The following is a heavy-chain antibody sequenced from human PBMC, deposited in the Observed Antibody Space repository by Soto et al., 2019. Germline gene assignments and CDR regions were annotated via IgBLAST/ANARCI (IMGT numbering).Heavy chain of an antibody. CDR3: EKGGSGYTWFNEF. V-gene: IGHV1-69*01. D-gene: IGHD3-22*01. CDR2: IIPVFQTA. J-gene: IGHJ4*02. CDR1: GGLFSSYP. Sequence: QEQLVQSGAAVKKPGSSVKVSCKASGGLFSSYPISWVRQVPGQGLEWMGGIIPVFQTAYYTQRFQGRFTITADESTNTAYMELSSLRSEDTAIYYCEKGGSGYTWFNEFWGQGTLVTVSS.